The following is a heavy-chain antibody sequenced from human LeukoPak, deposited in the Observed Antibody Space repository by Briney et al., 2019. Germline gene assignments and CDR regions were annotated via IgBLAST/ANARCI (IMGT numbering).Heavy chain of an antibody. CDR3: ARDLFSGSYYGVNY. CDR2: IYSGGST. J-gene: IGHJ4*02. Sequence: GGSLRLSCAASGFTVSSDYMSWVRQPPGKGLEWVSVIYSGGSTNYADSVKGRFTISRDNARNTLYLQMNSLRAEDTAVYYCARDLFSGSYYGVNYWGQGTLVTVSS. D-gene: IGHD1-26*01. V-gene: IGHV3-53*01. CDR1: GFTVSSDY.